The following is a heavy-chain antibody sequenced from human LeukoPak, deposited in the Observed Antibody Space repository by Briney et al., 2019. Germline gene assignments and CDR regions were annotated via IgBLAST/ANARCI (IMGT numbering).Heavy chain of an antibody. CDR1: GFTFSSVW. CDR3: ARVGFWPFYYMDV. CDR2: INSDGSSR. V-gene: IGHV3-74*01. J-gene: IGHJ6*03. Sequence: GGSLRLSCAASGFTFSSVWMHWVRQAPGKGLVWVARINSDGSSRSYADSVKGRLTVSRDNAKKTVFLQMNSLRAEDTAVYYCARVGFWPFYYMDVWGKGTTVTVSS. D-gene: IGHD3-3*01.